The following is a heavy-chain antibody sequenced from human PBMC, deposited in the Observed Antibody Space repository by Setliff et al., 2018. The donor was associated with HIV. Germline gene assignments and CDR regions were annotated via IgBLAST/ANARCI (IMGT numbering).Heavy chain of an antibody. CDR1: AYCFTDYF. Sequence: ASVKVSCKAFAYCFTDYFIHWVRQAPGQALEWMGWISPNNGNRRILRRFQGRVTMTRDTSINTAYMELSGLTSDDTAVYYCARKLSNSFDYWGQGTLVTVSS. CDR3: ARKLSNSFDY. V-gene: IGHV1-2*02. CDR2: ISPNNGNR. J-gene: IGHJ4*02. D-gene: IGHD2-8*01.